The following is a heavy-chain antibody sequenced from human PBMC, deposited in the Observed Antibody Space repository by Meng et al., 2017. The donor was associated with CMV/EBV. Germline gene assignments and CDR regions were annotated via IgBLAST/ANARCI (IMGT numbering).Heavy chain of an antibody. D-gene: IGHD7-27*01. J-gene: IGHJ4*02. Sequence: TVSGGSVSSGSYYWSWIRQPPGKGLEWIGYIYYSGSTNYNPSLKSRVTISVDTSKNQFSLKLSSVTAADTAVYYCARVVLGTGGFDYWGQGTPVTVSS. V-gene: IGHV4-61*01. CDR1: GGSVSSGSYY. CDR2: IYYSGST. CDR3: ARVVLGTGGFDY.